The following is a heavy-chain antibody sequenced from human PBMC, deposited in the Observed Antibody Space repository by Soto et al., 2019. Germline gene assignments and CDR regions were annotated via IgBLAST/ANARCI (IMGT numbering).Heavy chain of an antibody. CDR1: GYTFTSYP. V-gene: IGHV1-3*01. D-gene: IGHD4-4*01. CDR2: IDAGNGNT. CDR3: ARDLVYSNYAYYYYGMDV. J-gene: IGHJ6*02. Sequence: GASVKVSCKASGYTFTSYPTHWVRQAPGQRLEWMGWIDAGNGNTKYSQKFRGRVTFTTDTSASTAYMDLGSLRSEDTAVYYCARDLVYSNYAYYYYGMDVWGQGTTVTVSS.